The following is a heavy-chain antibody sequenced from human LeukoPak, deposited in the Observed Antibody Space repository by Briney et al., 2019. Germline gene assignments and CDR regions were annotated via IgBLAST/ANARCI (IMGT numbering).Heavy chain of an antibody. CDR1: GFTFGGFW. J-gene: IGHJ6*03. CDR3: ARDSKGFIVVPAAPTYYYYFMDV. Sequence: PGGSLRLSCSASGFTFGGFWMNWARQAPGKGLEWVAKIKQDGSEIYYVDSVRGRFTISRDNAKNSLYLQMNSLRGEDTAVYFCARDSKGFIVVPAAPTYYYYFMDVWGKGTTVTVSS. D-gene: IGHD2-2*01. V-gene: IGHV3-7*01. CDR2: IKQDGSEI.